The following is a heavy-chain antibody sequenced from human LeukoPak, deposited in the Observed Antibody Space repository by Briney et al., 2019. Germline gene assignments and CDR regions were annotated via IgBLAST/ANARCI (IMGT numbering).Heavy chain of an antibody. V-gene: IGHV3-48*01. CDR3: ARAEGYSSGWYVPDY. J-gene: IGHJ4*02. D-gene: IGHD6-19*01. CDR2: ISSSSSTI. Sequence: GGSLRLSCAASGFTFSSYTMNWARQAPGKGLEWVSYISSSSSTIYYADSVKGRFTISRDNSKNTLYLQMNSLRAEDTAVYYCARAEGYSSGWYVPDYWGQGTLVTVSS. CDR1: GFTFSSYT.